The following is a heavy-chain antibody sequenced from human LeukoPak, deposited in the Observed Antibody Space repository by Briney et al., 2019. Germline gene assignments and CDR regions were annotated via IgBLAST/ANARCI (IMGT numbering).Heavy chain of an antibody. CDR3: TTDFLLGGRGYSGYSGFDY. Sequence: GGSLRLSCAASGFTFSNAWMSWVRQAPGKGLEWVGRIKSKTDGGTTDYAAPVKGRFTISRDDSKNTLYLQMNSLKTEDTAVYYCTTDFLLGGRGYSGYSGFDYWGQGTLVTVSS. D-gene: IGHD5-12*01. CDR1: GFTFSNAW. CDR2: IKSKTDGGTT. V-gene: IGHV3-15*01. J-gene: IGHJ4*02.